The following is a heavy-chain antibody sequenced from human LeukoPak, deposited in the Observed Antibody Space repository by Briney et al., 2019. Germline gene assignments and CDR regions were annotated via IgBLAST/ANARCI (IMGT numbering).Heavy chain of an antibody. J-gene: IGHJ4*02. D-gene: IGHD3-3*01. V-gene: IGHV3-48*03. CDR2: ISSSGSTT. CDR3: ARGFGSSYPRFDS. Sequence: GGSLRLSCEASGFSFNNYEMNWVRPAPGKGLEWVSYISSSGSTTYYADSVKGRFSISRDNSKDSLYLQMRSLSAEDTAVYYCARGFGSSYPRFDSWGQGTRVTVSS. CDR1: GFSFNNYE.